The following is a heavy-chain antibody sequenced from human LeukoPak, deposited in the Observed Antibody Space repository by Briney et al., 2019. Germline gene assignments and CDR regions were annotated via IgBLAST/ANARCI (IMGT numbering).Heavy chain of an antibody. CDR1: GFTFSDYY. D-gene: IGHD2-21*01. J-gene: IGHJ5*02. CDR2: ISSSGSTI. CDR3: ARHRVRRSKWFDP. V-gene: IGHV3-11*04. Sequence: GGSLRLSCAASGFTFSDYYMSWIRQAPGKGLEWVSYISSSGSTIYYADSVKGRFTISRDNAKNSMHLQMNSLRAEDTAVYYCARHRVRRSKWFDPWGQGTLVTVSS.